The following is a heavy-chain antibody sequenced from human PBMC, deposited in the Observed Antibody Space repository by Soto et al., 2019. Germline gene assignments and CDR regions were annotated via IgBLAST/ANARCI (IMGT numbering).Heavy chain of an antibody. D-gene: IGHD3-16*01. CDR1: GGTFSGYY. CDR3: ASQYILVLGRWGSIEFDT. J-gene: IGHJ5*02. V-gene: IGHV4-34*01. Sequence: PSETLSLTCAVYGGTFSGYYWSWVRQYPGKGLEWIGEINHSGSTNYNPSLKSRVTISVDTSKNQFSLKLSSVTAADTAVYYCASQYILVLGRWGSIEFDTWGQGTVVPVSS. CDR2: INHSGST.